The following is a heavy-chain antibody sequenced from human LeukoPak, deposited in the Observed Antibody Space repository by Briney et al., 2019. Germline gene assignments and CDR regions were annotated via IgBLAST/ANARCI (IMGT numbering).Heavy chain of an antibody. CDR2: ISSSSSYI. Sequence: GGSLRLSCAAPGFTFSSYSMNWVRQAPGKGLEWVSSISSSSSYIYYADSVKGRFTISRDNAKNSLYLQMNSLRAEDTALYYCAKDSRSYSSSWYVHWFDPWGQGTLVTVSS. D-gene: IGHD6-13*01. CDR3: AKDSRSYSSSWYVHWFDP. CDR1: GFTFSSYS. J-gene: IGHJ5*02. V-gene: IGHV3-21*04.